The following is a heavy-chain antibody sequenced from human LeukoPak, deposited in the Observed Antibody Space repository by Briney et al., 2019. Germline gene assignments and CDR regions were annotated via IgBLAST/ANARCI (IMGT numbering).Heavy chain of an antibody. V-gene: IGHV3-74*01. CDR1: GFTFSSYW. Sequence: GGSLRLSCAASGFTFSSYWMHWVRQAPGKGLVWVSRIKSDGSETNYADSVKGRFTISRDNAKNTLNLQMNSLRAEDTAVYYCASDRVQYGLDVWGQGTTVSVSS. CDR3: ASDRVQYGLDV. CDR2: IKSDGSET. J-gene: IGHJ6*02.